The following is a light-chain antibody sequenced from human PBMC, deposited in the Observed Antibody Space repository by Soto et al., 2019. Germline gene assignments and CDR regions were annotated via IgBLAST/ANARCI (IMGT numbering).Light chain of an antibody. Sequence: EIVLTQSLGTLFLSPGERTTLSCRASQSVSSRYLAWYQQQPGQPPRLFISGASTRATVIPDRFSGSGSGKDFTLTISRLEPVDFGYYYCQQLSNSRRTFGQETKVDVK. V-gene: IGKV3-20*01. CDR3: QQLSNSRRT. J-gene: IGKJ1*01. CDR1: QSVSSRY. CDR2: GAS.